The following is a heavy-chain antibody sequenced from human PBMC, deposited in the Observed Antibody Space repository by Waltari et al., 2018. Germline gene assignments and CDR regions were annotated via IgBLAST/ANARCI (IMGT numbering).Heavy chain of an antibody. J-gene: IGHJ4*02. CDR1: GDTFSSYA. D-gene: IGHD1-26*01. CDR3: ARGPIVGATFDY. Sequence: QVQLVQSGAEVKKPGSSVRVSCKASGDTFSSYAISWVRQAPGQGREWMGGIIPVLGRTSYAQRFEGRVTVTADESTNTAYMDLTSLRSEDTAMYYCARGPIVGATFDYWGQGTLVTVSS. CDR2: IIPVLGRT. V-gene: IGHV1-69*11.